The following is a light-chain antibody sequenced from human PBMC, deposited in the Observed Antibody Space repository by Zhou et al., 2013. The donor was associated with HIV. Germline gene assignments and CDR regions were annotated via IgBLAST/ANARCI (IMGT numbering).Light chain of an antibody. CDR1: QSISSY. V-gene: IGKV1-39*01. J-gene: IGKJ2*01. CDR3: QQSYSTPYT. Sequence: DIQMTQSPSSLSVSVGDRVTITCRASQSISSYLNWYQQKPGKAPKLLIYAASSLQSGVPSRFSGSGSGTDFTLTISSLQPEDFATYYCQQSYSTPYTFGQGTKL. CDR2: AAS.